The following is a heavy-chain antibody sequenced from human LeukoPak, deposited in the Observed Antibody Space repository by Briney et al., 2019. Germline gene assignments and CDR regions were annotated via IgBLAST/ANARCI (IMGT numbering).Heavy chain of an antibody. CDR2: IYYSGST. CDR1: GGSISSSSYY. J-gene: IGHJ4*02. CDR3: ARDRELYGGNSGGADY. V-gene: IGHV4-39*07. Sequence: SETLSLTCTVSGGSISSSSYYWGWIRQPPGKGLEWIGSIYYSGSTYYNPSLKSRVTISVDTSKNQFSLKLSSVTAADTAVYYCARDRELYGGNSGGADYWGQGTLVTVSS. D-gene: IGHD4-23*01.